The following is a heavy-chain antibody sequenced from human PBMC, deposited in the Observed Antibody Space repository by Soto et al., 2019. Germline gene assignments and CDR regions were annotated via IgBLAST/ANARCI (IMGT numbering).Heavy chain of an antibody. D-gene: IGHD6-13*01. CDR1: GFTFSSYG. Sequence: GGSLRLSCAASGFTFSSYGMNWVRQAPGKGLEWVAVISYDGSNKYYADSVKGRFTISRDNSKNTLYLQMNSLRAEDTAVYYCANLIAAAAFFDYWGQGTLVTVSS. J-gene: IGHJ4*02. CDR2: ISYDGSNK. CDR3: ANLIAAAAFFDY. V-gene: IGHV3-30*18.